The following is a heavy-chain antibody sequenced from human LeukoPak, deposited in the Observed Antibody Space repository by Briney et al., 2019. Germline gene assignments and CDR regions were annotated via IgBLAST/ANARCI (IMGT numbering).Heavy chain of an antibody. Sequence: ASVKVSCKASRYTFTSYVISWVRQAPGQGLEWMAWISAYNGNTDYAQNLRGRVTMTTDTSTSTAYMELRSLRSDDTAVYYCARDSVDGSGTYYNDSPDYWGQGTLVTVSS. CDR2: ISAYNGNT. J-gene: IGHJ4*02. CDR3: ARDSVDGSGTYYNDSPDY. CDR1: RYTFTSYV. D-gene: IGHD3-10*01. V-gene: IGHV1-18*01.